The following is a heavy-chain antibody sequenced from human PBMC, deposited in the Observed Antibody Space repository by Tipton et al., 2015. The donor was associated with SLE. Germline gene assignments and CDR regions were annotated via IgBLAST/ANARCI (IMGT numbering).Heavy chain of an antibody. V-gene: IGHV3-23*01. Sequence: SLRLSCTASGLTFSLYAMGWVRQAPGKGLEWVSSISTYVNSSYYADSVKGRFTISRDDSKSTLYLHMNSLRAEDTAVYYCARDQGSIAVAGAEYGFDIWGQGTMVTVSS. CDR1: GLTFSLYA. CDR3: ARDQGSIAVAGAEYGFDI. J-gene: IGHJ3*02. CDR2: ISTYVNSS. D-gene: IGHD6-19*01.